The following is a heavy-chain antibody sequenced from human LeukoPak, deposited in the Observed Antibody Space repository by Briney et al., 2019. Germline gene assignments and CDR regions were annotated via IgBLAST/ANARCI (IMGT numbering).Heavy chain of an antibody. J-gene: IGHJ4*02. V-gene: IGHV3-66*01. D-gene: IGHD2-15*01. CDR2: IYSGGNT. CDR3: ARTGGYCSGGSCPEGDY. CDR1: GFTVSTNY. Sequence: GGPLRLSCAASGFTVSTNYMSWVRQAPGKGLEWVSVIYSGGNTYYADSVKGRFTTSRDNSKNTLYLQMNSLRAEDTAVYYCARTGGYCSGGSCPEGDYWGQGTLVTVSS.